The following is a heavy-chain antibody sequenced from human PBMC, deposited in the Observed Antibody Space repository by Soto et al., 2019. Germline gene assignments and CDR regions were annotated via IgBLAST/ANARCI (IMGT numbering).Heavy chain of an antibody. CDR2: INHSGST. CDR1: GVSFSGYY. Sequence: SETLSLTCAVYGVSFSGYYWSWIRQPPGKGLEWIGEINHSGSTNYNPSLKSRVTISVDTSKNQFSLKLSSVTAADTAVYYCAREGTDTNWFDPWGQGTLVTSPQ. V-gene: IGHV4-34*01. CDR3: AREGTDTNWFDP. J-gene: IGHJ5*02. D-gene: IGHD1-1*01.